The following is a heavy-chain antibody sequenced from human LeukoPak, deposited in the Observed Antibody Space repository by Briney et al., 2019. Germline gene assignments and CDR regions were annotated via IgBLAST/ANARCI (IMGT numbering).Heavy chain of an antibody. D-gene: IGHD1-26*01. J-gene: IGHJ4*02. CDR2: LSPNSGDT. CDR3: ARTQSGSYNY. CDR1: GYTFIGYY. Sequence: ASVKVSCKASGYTFIGYYVDWVRQAPGQGLEWMGRLSPNSGDTNYSQKFQGRVTMTRDTSINTAYMELSRLRSDDTAVYYCARTQSGSYNYWGQGTLITVSS. V-gene: IGHV1-2*06.